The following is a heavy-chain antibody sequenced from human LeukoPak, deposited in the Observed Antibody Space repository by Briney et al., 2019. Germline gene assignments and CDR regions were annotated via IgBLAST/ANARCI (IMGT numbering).Heavy chain of an antibody. CDR1: GGTFCSYA. D-gene: IGHD4-17*01. J-gene: IGHJ4*02. CDR2: IIPILGIA. V-gene: IGHV1-69*04. Sequence: SVKVSCKASGGTFCSYAISWVRQAPGQGLEWMGRIIPILGIANYAQKFQGRVTITADKSTSTAYMELSSLRSEDTAINYCARTMTTVPTHGELDFWGQGTLVAVSS. CDR3: ARTMTTVPTHGELDF.